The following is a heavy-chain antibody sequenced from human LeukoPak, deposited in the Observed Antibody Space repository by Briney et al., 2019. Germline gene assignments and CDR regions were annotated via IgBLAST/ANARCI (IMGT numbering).Heavy chain of an antibody. CDR3: AKLGGKTAYGDDYYGMDV. D-gene: IGHD4-17*01. CDR2: IRRSGGST. J-gene: IGHJ6*02. CDR1: ESHA. V-gene: IGHV3-23*01. Sequence: GGALRLSSAASESHAITWVRQGRGTRPQWISSIRRSGGSTYYADSAKGRFTISRDKSNNTVHLQITSLSGEDTAVYYCAKLGGKTAYGDDYYGMDVWGQGNTVTVSS.